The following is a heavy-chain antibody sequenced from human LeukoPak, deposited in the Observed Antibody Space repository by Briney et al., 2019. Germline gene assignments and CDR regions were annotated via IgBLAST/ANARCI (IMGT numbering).Heavy chain of an antibody. CDR1: GFTLSSYG. CDR3: AKDGQEFLPYYYGMDV. CDR2: ISYDGSNK. Sequence: GGSLRLSCAASGFTLSSYGMHWVRQAPGKGLGWVAVISYDGSNKYYADSVKGRFTISRDNSKNTLYLQMNSLRAEDTAVYYCAKDGQEFLPYYYGMDVWGQGTMVTVSS. D-gene: IGHD3-10*01. J-gene: IGHJ6*02. V-gene: IGHV3-30*18.